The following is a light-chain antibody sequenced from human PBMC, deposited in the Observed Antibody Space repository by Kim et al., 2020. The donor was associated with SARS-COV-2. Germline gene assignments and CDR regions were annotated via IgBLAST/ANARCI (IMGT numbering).Light chain of an antibody. CDR2: SNN. Sequence: QSVLTQPPSASGTPGQRVTISCSGRSSNIGSNNVVWYQQLPGAAPNLLIYSNNQQPSGIPDRFSGSRSGTSASLAISGLQSGDEADYYCAVWDDSLKQGVFGGGAQLTF. CDR3: AVWDDSLKQGV. V-gene: IGLV1-44*01. J-gene: IGLJ3*02. CDR1: SSNIGSNN.